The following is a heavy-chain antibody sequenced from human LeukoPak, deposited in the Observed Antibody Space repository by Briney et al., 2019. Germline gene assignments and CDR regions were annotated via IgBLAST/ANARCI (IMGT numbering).Heavy chain of an antibody. CDR2: IWYDGRNK. CDR3: ATVRGDGSGFYLDY. CDR1: GFTFDDYG. J-gene: IGHJ4*02. D-gene: IGHD3-22*01. V-gene: IGHV3-33*08. Sequence: GGSLRLSCAASGFTFDDYGMHWVRQAPGKGLEWVAVIWYDGRNKYYADSVKGRFTISRDNSKNTLYLQMNSLRAEDTAVYYCATVRGDGSGFYLDYWGLGTPVTVSS.